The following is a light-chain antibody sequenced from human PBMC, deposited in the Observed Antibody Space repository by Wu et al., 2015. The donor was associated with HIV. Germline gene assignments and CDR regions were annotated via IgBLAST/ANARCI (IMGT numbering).Light chain of an antibody. Sequence: EVVMTQSPATLSVSPGEGATLSCRASQNIKTHLAWYQQKPGQAPRLLIYGASTRATDIAGRFSGSGSGTEFTLTISSIQSEDFAVYFCQQYHDWPPITFGQGTRLEIK. CDR3: QQYHDWPPIT. J-gene: IGKJ5*01. CDR1: QNIKTH. CDR2: GAS. V-gene: IGKV3-15*01.